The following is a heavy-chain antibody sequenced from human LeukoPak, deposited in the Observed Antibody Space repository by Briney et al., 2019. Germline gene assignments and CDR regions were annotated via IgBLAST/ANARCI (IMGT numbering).Heavy chain of an antibody. V-gene: IGHV3-23*01. Sequence: GGSLRLSCAASGFTFSSYAMSWVRQAPGKGLEWVSAITGSGGNTEYADSVEGRFTISRDNSKNTLSLQMNSLRADDTAVYYCAKSGSIWYYFDYWGQRTLATVSS. CDR3: AKSGSIWYYFDY. CDR2: ITGSGGNT. CDR1: GFTFSSYA. J-gene: IGHJ4*02. D-gene: IGHD6-13*01.